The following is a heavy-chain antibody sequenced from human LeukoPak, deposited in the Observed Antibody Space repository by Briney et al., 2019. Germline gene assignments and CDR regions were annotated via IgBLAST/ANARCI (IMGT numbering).Heavy chain of an antibody. CDR3: AKGYYDSSGYCYAFDI. CDR2: ISYDGSKR. J-gene: IGHJ3*02. D-gene: IGHD3-22*01. CDR1: GFTFSHCG. V-gene: IGHV3-30*02. Sequence: GGSLRLSCAASGFTFSHCGMHWVRQAPGKGLEWVAFISYDGSKRYYADSVKGRFTISRDNSQNTLYLQMNSLRAEDTAVYYCAKGYYDSSGYCYAFDIWGQGTMVTVSS.